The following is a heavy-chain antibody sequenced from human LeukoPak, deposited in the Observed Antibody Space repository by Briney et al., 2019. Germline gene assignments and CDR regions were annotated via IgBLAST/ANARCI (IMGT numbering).Heavy chain of an antibody. Sequence: GGSLRLSCAASGFTFSTYSMHWVRQAPGKGLEWVSYISSVTIYYADSVKGRFTISRDNAKNSLYLQMNSLRAEDTSVYYCAKDQQLQPFHYWGQGTLVTVSP. D-gene: IGHD2-2*01. V-gene: IGHV3-48*04. CDR1: GFTFSTYS. J-gene: IGHJ4*02. CDR2: ISSVTI. CDR3: AKDQQLQPFHY.